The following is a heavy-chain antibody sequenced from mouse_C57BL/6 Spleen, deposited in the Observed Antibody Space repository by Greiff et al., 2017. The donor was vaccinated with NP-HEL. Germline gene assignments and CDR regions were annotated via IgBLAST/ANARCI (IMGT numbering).Heavy chain of an antibody. V-gene: IGHV1-80*01. Sequence: VMLVESGAELVKPGASVKISCKASGYAFSSYWMNWVKQRPGKGLEWIGQIYPGDGDTNYNGKFKGKATLTADKSSSTAYMQLSSLTSEDSAVYFCARNDYGSSLFDYWGQGTTLTVSS. CDR3: ARNDYGSSLFDY. CDR1: GYAFSSYW. D-gene: IGHD1-1*01. CDR2: IYPGDGDT. J-gene: IGHJ2*01.